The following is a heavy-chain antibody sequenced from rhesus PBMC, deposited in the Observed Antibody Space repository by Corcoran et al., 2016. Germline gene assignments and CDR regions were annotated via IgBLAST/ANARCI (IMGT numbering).Heavy chain of an antibody. D-gene: IGHD3-28*01. CDR1: GDSISDYYY. CDR2: IYGNSAST. Sequence: QVQLQESGPGLVKPSETLSLTCAVSGDSISDYYYWTWIRQPLRKGLEWSGNIYGNSASTNYNPSLKSRVTISKDTSKNQFFLKLSSMTAADTAVYYCARDRNYYGGYFDYWGQGVLVTVSS. J-gene: IGHJ4*01. V-gene: IGHV4S9*01. CDR3: ARDRNYYGGYFDY.